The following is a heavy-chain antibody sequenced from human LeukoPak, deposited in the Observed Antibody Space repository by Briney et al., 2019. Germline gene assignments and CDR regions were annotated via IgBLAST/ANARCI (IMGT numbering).Heavy chain of an antibody. CDR1: GGSISSYY. J-gene: IGHJ5*02. D-gene: IGHD6-19*01. Sequence: PSETLSLTCTVSGGSISSYYWSWIRQPPGKGLEWIGYIYYSGSTNYNPSLKSRVTISVDTSKSQFSLKLSSVTAADTAVYYCARGIAVAGPFDPWGQGTLVTVSS. CDR3: ARGIAVAGPFDP. CDR2: IYYSGST. V-gene: IGHV4-59*01.